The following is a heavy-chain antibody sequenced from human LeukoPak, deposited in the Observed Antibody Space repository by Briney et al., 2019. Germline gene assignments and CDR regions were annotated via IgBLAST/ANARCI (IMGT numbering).Heavy chain of an antibody. CDR2: IRYDGSNK. CDR1: GFTFSSYG. V-gene: IGHV3-30*02. Sequence: PGGSLRDSCAASGFTFSSYGMHWVRQAPGKGLEWVAFIRYDGSNKYYADSVKGRFTISRDNSKNTLYLQMNSLRAEDTAVYYYAKARVLCFGDFDYWGRGTLVTVSS. CDR3: AKARVLCFGDFDY. D-gene: IGHD3-10*01. J-gene: IGHJ4*02.